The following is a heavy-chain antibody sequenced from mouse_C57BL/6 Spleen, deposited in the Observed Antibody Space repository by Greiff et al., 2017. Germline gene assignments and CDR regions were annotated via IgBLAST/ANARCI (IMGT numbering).Heavy chain of an antibody. CDR2: INPSNGGT. J-gene: IGHJ4*01. V-gene: IGHV1-53*01. CDR1: GYTFTSYW. D-gene: IGHD1-1*01. Sequence: QVQLQQPGTELVKPGASVKLSCKASGYTFTSYWMHWVKQRPGQGLEWIGNINPSNGGTNYNEKFKSKATLTVDKSSSTAYMQLSSLSSEDSAVYYCARAPPYYYGSTYYAMDYWGQGTSVTVSS. CDR3: ARAPPYYYGSTYYAMDY.